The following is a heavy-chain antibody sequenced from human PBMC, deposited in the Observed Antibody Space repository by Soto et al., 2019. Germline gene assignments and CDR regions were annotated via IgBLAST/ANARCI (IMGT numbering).Heavy chain of an antibody. V-gene: IGHV6-1*01. CDR3: AKVYSSGWSFYYGTDV. J-gene: IGHJ6*02. CDR1: GDSVSSNSAI. CDR2: TYYTSKWYN. Sequence: QVQLQQSGPGLVKPSQTLSLTCAISGDSVSSNSAIWNWFRQSPSRGLEWLGRTYYTSKWYNDYAVSVRNRISINPDTSKNQVSLQLNSVTPEDTAVYYCAKVYSSGWSFYYGTDVWGQGTTVTVSS. D-gene: IGHD6-19*01.